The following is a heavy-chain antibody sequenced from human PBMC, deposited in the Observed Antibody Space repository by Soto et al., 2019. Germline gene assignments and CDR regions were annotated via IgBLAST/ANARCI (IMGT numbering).Heavy chain of an antibody. CDR3: ARIHWAQSSLDY. CDR2: VTHSGTA. Sequence: SESLALARAVSGGSIDSGAFSLSWIRQPPGKGLEWIGYVTHSGTAYSIPSLNGRLTLSVDSSQTQFSLKLTSVTAADSAFYYCARIHWAQSSLDYWGRGILVNVSS. D-gene: IGHD6-19*01. CDR1: GGSIDSGAFS. J-gene: IGHJ4*02. V-gene: IGHV4-30-2*01.